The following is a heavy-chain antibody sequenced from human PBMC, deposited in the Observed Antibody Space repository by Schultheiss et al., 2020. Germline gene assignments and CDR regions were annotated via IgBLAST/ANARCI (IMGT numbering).Heavy chain of an antibody. J-gene: IGHJ6*02. CDR3: ARQGNYYYGMDV. CDR2: IYYSGST. V-gene: IGHV4-59*08. Sequence: SATLSLTCTVSGGSISSYYWSWIRQPPGKGLEWIGYIYYSGSTNYNPSLKSRVTISVDTSKNQFSLRLRSVTAADTAVYYCARQGNYYYGMDVWGQGTTVTVSS. CDR1: GGSISSYY.